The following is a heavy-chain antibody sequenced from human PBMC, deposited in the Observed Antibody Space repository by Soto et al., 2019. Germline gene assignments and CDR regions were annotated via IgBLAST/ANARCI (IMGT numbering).Heavy chain of an antibody. CDR2: ISGDNSHK. D-gene: IGHD3-16*01. Sequence: AAVKVSCKASAYTFSIYGFIWVQQAPGQAPEWMGWISGDNSHKEYAQKFQGRVTMTRDTSTSIAYMELGSLRSDDTAVYSCARGFGTHNCFDFWGQGTLVTVSS. CDR1: AYTFSIYG. J-gene: IGHJ5*01. V-gene: IGHV1-18*01. CDR3: ARGFGTHNCFDF.